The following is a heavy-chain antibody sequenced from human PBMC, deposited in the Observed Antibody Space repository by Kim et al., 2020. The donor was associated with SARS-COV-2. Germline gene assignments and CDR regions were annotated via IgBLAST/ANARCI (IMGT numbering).Heavy chain of an antibody. J-gene: IGHJ1*01. V-gene: IGHV4-39*01. CDR3: ARHPPGAAAGNGYFQH. D-gene: IGHD6-13*01. Sequence: SLKSRVTISVDTYKNQFSLKLSSVTAADTAVYYCARHPPGAAAGNGYFQHWGQGTLVTVSS.